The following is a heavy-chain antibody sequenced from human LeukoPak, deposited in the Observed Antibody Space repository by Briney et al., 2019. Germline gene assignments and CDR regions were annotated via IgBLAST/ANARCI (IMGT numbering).Heavy chain of an antibody. V-gene: IGHV4-59*01. CDR3: ATWVRGVIYY. J-gene: IGHJ4*02. CDR2: IFYSGST. Sequence: SETLSLTCTVSGGSISSYCWSWIRQPPGKGLEWIGYIFYSGSTNYNPSLKSRVTISVDTSKNQFSLKLSSVTAADTAVYYCATWVRGVIYYWGQGTLVTVSS. CDR1: GGSISSYC. D-gene: IGHD3-10*01.